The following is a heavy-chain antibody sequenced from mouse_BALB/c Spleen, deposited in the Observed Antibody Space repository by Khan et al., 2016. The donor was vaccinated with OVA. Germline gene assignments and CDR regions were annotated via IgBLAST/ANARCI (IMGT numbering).Heavy chain of an antibody. CDR3: ARGRTY. J-gene: IGHJ4*01. CDR1: GYSITSDYA. Sequence: VQLKESGPGLVKPSQSLSLTCTVTGYSITSDYAWNWIRQFPGNKLEWMGYISYSGSSSYHPSLKSRISITRDTSKNQFFLPLNSVTTEDTATYYCARGRTYWGQGTSVTVSS. CDR2: ISYSGSS. V-gene: IGHV3-2*02.